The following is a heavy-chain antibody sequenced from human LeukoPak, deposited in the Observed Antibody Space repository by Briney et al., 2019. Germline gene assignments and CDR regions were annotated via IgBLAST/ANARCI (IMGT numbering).Heavy chain of an antibody. Sequence: SETLSLTCIVSGGSISSSIYYWAWVRQPPGKGLEWIGTVFYNGATQYSPSLRSRVTISIDTSTNQFSLKLSSVTAADTAVYYCARSPLLGSLEWLLGDYYYMDVWGKGTTVTVSS. D-gene: IGHD3-3*01. J-gene: IGHJ6*03. V-gene: IGHV4-39*07. CDR2: VFYNGAT. CDR1: GGSISSSIYY. CDR3: ARSPLLGSLEWLLGDYYYMDV.